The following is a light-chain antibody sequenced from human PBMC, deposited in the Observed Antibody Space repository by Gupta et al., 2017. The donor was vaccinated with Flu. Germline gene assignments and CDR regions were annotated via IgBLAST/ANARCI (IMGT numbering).Light chain of an antibody. CDR2: DDN. V-gene: IGLV1-44*01. CDR1: RSTIGSNI. Sequence: IIISCSGSRSTIGSNIVNWYQQFPGAAPKLLIYDDNQRPSGVPDRFSGSRSGTSASLAVSGLQSEDEADYYCAAWDDSVSDYVFEAGTKVTVL. CDR3: AAWDDSVSDYV. J-gene: IGLJ1*01.